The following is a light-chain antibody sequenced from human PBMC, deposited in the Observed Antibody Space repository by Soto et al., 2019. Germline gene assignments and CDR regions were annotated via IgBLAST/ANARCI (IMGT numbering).Light chain of an antibody. J-gene: IGKJ1*01. CDR3: QQSYTTPWT. CDR1: HDIGTY. Sequence: EIQMTQSPSALSASIGDRFSITCRTSHDIGTYLNWYQHKPGKAPKHLIYAASSLQTGVPSRFRGSESGTEFTLTISSLQPEDFATYFCQQSYTTPWTFGQGTKVDIK. CDR2: AAS. V-gene: IGKV1-39*01.